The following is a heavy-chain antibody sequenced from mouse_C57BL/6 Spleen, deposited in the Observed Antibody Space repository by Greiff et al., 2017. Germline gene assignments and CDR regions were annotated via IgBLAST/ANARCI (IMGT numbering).Heavy chain of an antibody. CDR1: GFTFSDYY. J-gene: IGHJ1*03. CDR3: ARDRSYYYGSSNWYFDV. CDR2: INYDGSST. Sequence: EVKLMESEGGLVQPGSSMKLSCTASGFTFSDYYMAWVRQVPEKGLEWVANINYDGSSTYYLDSLKSRFIISRDNAKNILYLQMSSLKSEDTATYYCARDRSYYYGSSNWYFDVWGTGTTVTVSS. V-gene: IGHV5-16*01. D-gene: IGHD1-1*01.